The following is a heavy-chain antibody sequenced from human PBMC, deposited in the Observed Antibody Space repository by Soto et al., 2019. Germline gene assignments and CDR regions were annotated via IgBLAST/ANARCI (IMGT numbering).Heavy chain of an antibody. CDR3: ARGDGISGPEGY. V-gene: IGHV3-30-3*01. CDR1: GFTFSSYA. Sequence: QVQLVESGGGVVQPGRSLRLSCATSGFTFSSYAMHWVRQAPGKGPEWVAIISYDGSNKYYADSVKGRFIMSRDNSKNTLFLQMNSLRTEDTAVYHCARGDGISGPEGYWGQGTLVTVSS. CDR2: ISYDGSNK. J-gene: IGHJ4*02. D-gene: IGHD2-15*01.